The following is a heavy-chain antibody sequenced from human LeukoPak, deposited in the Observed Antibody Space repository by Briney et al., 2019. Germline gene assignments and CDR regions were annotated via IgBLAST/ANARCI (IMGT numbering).Heavy chain of an antibody. Sequence: SETLSLTCTVSGGSISSYYWSWIRQPPGKGLEWIGYIYYSGSTNYNPSLKSRVTISVDTSRNQFSLKLSSVTAADTAVYYCARVNYYGSGSYRAYNWFDPWGQGTLVTVSS. CDR3: ARVNYYGSGSYRAYNWFDP. V-gene: IGHV4-59*01. CDR1: GGSISSYY. J-gene: IGHJ5*02. CDR2: IYYSGST. D-gene: IGHD3-10*01.